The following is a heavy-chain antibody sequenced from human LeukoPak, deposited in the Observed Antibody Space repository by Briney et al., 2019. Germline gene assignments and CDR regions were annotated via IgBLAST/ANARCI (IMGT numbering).Heavy chain of an antibody. V-gene: IGHV1-2*02. J-gene: IGHJ4*02. CDR1: GYIFTGHY. Sequence: ASVKVSCKASGYIFTGHYIHWVRQAPGQGFEWMGWINPNTGGTDYAQKFQDRIAISTYTSISTAYMELSRLRSDDTALYYCARDLATIDGIAWYYFENWGQGTLVTVS. D-gene: IGHD5-12*01. CDR2: INPNTGGT. CDR3: ARDLATIDGIAWYYFEN.